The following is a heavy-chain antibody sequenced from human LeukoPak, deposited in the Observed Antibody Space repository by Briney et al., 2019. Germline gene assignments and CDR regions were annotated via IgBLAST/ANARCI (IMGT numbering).Heavy chain of an antibody. CDR3: AKHLVMTTYFEN. CDR1: GGSISSSCYY. CDR2: LYYSGST. V-gene: IGHV4-39*01. D-gene: IGHD3-22*01. J-gene: IGHJ4*02. Sequence: SETLSLTCTVSGGSISSSCYYWGCIRQPPGKELEWIGSLYYSGSTYYNPSLKSRVTISVDTSKNQFSLKLSSVIAADTAVYYCAKHLVMTTYFENWGQGTLVTVSS.